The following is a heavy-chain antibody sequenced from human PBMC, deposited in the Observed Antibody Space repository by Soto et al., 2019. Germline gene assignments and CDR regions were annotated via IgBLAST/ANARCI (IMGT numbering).Heavy chain of an antibody. J-gene: IGHJ6*02. Sequence: GGSLRLSCAASGFTFDDYAMHWVRQAPGKGLEWVSGISWNSGSIGYADSVKGRFTISRDNAKNSLYLQMNSLRAEDKDFYYCAKDILPAAALCAMDVWGQGTTVTVSS. CDR1: GFTFDDYA. V-gene: IGHV3-9*01. CDR3: AKDILPAAALCAMDV. CDR2: ISWNSGSI. D-gene: IGHD2-2*01.